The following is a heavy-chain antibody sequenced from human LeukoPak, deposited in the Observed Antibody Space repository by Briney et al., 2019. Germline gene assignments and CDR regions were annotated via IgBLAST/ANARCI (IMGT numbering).Heavy chain of an antibody. CDR3: AKDGRYCSGGSCYSGDFSYYMDV. CDR1: GFTFSTYA. V-gene: IGHV3-23*01. D-gene: IGHD2-15*01. CDR2: ISDSGGTT. Sequence: GGSLRLSCAASGFTFSTYAMSWVRQAPGKGLEWVSAISDSGGTTYYADSESGRLTISRDNSKNTVYLQMNSLRAEDTAVYYCAKDGRYCSGGSCYSGDFSYYMDVWGKGTKVTVSS. J-gene: IGHJ6*03.